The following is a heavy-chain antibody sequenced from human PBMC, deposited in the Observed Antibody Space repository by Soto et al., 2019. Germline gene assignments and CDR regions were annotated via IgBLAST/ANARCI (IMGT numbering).Heavy chain of an antibody. CDR2: IWYDGSNK. D-gene: IGHD2-2*01. J-gene: IGHJ4*02. Sequence: GGSLRLSCAASGFTFSSYGMHWVRQAPGKGLEWVAVIWYDGSNKYYADSVKGRFTISRDNSKNTLYLQMNSLRAEDTAVYYCARDSEPAAIPSYFDYWGQGTLVTVSS. CDR3: ARDSEPAAIPSYFDY. CDR1: GFTFSSYG. V-gene: IGHV3-33*01.